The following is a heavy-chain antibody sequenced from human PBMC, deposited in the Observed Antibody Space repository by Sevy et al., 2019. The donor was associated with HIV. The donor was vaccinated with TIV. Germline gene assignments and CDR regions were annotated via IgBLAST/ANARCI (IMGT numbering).Heavy chain of an antibody. CDR1: GFTFRSYA. V-gene: IGHV3-23*01. D-gene: IGHD6-13*01. J-gene: IGHJ4*02. CDR2: ISGSGGST. CDR3: EAIATAGRDY. Sequence: GGSLRLSCAASGFTFRSYAMNWVRQAPGKGLEWVSTISGSGGSTYYADSVKGRFTISRDNSKNTLDLQMNSLRAEDTAVYYCEAIATAGRDYWGQGTLVTVSS.